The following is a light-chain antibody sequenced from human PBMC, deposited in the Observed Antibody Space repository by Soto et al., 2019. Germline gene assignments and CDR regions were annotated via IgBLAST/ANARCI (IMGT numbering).Light chain of an antibody. CDR1: QTISSW. CDR3: QQLNSNPHS. J-gene: IGKJ5*01. Sequence: DIQMTQSPSTLSGSVGDRVTITCRASQTISSWLAWYQQKPGKAPKLLIYKASTLKSGVPSRFSGSGFGTDFTLTISSLQPEDSATYYCQQLNSNPHSFGQGTRLEIK. CDR2: KAS. V-gene: IGKV1-5*03.